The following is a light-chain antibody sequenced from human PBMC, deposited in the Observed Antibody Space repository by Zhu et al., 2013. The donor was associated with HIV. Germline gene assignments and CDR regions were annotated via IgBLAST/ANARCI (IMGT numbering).Light chain of an antibody. Sequence: DIQMTQSPSSVSASVGDRVIITCRASENVGNWVAWYQQKAGSAPQLLIFAASNLQSGVPSRFSGSGSGTDFTLVITTLQPEDFGTYFCQQAGTFPTFGQGTKVEIK. CDR1: ENVGNW. CDR3: QQAGTFPT. J-gene: IGKJ1*01. V-gene: IGKV1-12*01. CDR2: AAS.